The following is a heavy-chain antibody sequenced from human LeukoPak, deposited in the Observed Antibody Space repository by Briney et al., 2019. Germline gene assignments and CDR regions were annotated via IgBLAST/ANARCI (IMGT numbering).Heavy chain of an antibody. J-gene: IGHJ4*02. CDR2: IKSKTDGGTT. V-gene: IGHV3-15*01. CDR3: AKDTSAHKEYYFDY. CDR1: GFTFSNAW. Sequence: GGSLRLSCAASGFTFSNAWMSWVRQAPGKGLEWVGRIKSKTDGGTTGYAAPVKGRFTISRDDSKNTLYLQMNSLKTEDTAVYYCAKDTSAHKEYYFDYWGQGTLVTVSS.